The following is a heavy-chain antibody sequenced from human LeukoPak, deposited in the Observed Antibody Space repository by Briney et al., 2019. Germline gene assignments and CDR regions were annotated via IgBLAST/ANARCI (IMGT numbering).Heavy chain of an antibody. J-gene: IGHJ4*02. CDR2: IKSETDGGTT. Sequence: PGGSLRLSCVGSGLTFSNAWMSWVRQAPGKGLEWVGRIKSETDGGTTDYAAPVKGRFTVSRDDSKNTVHLQMNSLKTEDTAMYYCATFSVGPQGGMSWGQGTLVTVSS. V-gene: IGHV3-15*01. CDR3: ATFSVGPQGGMS. CDR1: GLTFSNAW. D-gene: IGHD1-26*01.